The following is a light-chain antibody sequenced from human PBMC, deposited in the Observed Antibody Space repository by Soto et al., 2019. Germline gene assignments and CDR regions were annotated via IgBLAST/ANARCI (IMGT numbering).Light chain of an antibody. CDR1: QSVSSY. J-gene: IGKJ5*01. CDR2: DAS. V-gene: IGKV3-11*01. Sequence: EIMLTQSPATLSLSPWERATLSCRASQSVSSYLAWYQQKPGQAPRLLIYDASNRATGIPARFSGSGSGTDFTLTISSLEPEDFAVYYCQQITFGQGTRLEIK. CDR3: QQIT.